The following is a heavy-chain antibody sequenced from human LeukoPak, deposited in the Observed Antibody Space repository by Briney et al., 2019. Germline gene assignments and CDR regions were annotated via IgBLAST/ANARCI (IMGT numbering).Heavy chain of an antibody. J-gene: IGHJ4*02. Sequence: SETLSLTCTVSGGSISSSSYYWGWIRQPPGKGLEWIGSIYYSGSTYYNPSLKSRVTISVDTSKNQFSLKLSSVTAADTAVYYCARDRLAQIDYWGQGTLVTVSS. CDR2: IYYSGST. CDR1: GGSISSSSYY. V-gene: IGHV4-39*07. CDR3: ARDRLAQIDY. D-gene: IGHD6-19*01.